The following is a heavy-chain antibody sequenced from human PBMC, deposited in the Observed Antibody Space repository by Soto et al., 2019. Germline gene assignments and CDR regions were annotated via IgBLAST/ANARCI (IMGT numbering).Heavy chain of an antibody. Sequence: GGSLRLSCAASGFTFSSYSMNWVRQAPGKGLEWVSSISSSSSYIYYADSVKGRFTISRDNAKNSLYLQMNSLRAEDTAVYYCARGNRFYYGSGSYYLSCYVMDVWGQGNTVTVSS. D-gene: IGHD3-10*01. CDR1: GFTFSSYS. CDR3: ARGNRFYYGSGSYYLSCYVMDV. J-gene: IGHJ6*02. V-gene: IGHV3-21*01. CDR2: ISSSSSYI.